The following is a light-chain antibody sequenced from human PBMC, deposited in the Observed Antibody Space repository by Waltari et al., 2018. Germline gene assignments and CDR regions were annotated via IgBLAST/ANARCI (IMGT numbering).Light chain of an antibody. Sequence: EIVLTQSPGSLSSSPGERVTLSCRASQSVSSALAWYQQKPGQAPRLLIFGASNRATGIPDRFSGSGSETDFSLTISRLEPEDFAVDYCQHYVRLPATFGRGTKVEIK. J-gene: IGKJ1*01. CDR3: QHYVRLPAT. CDR2: GAS. CDR1: QSVSSA. V-gene: IGKV3-20*01.